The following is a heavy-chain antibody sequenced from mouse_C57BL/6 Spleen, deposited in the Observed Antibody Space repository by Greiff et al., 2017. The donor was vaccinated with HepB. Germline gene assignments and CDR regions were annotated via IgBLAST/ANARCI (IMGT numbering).Heavy chain of an antibody. D-gene: IGHD2-1*01. V-gene: IGHV5-4*01. CDR1: GFTFSSYA. CDR3: ARDDGNPAWFAY. J-gene: IGHJ3*01. CDR2: ISDGGSYT. Sequence: EVKLMDSGGGLVKPGGSLKLSCAASGFTFSSYAMSWVRQTPEKRLEWVATISDGGSYTYYPDNVKGRFTISRDNAKNNLYLQMSHLKAEDTAMYYCARDDGNPAWFAYWGQGTLVTVSA.